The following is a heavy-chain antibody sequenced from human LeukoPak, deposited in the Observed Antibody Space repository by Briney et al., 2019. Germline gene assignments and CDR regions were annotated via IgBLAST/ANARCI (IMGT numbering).Heavy chain of an antibody. D-gene: IGHD1-26*01. CDR3: TRDSGTYNWFDP. V-gene: IGHV3-73*01. CDR2: IAKKDKGYATAT. CDR1: GFTFSGSA. Sequence: PWGSLRFSCAASGFTFSGSAIHWVGQSSGTRLHPGGPIAKKDKGYATATAYAASVKGRFTISRDDSINTAYLQMKSLKTEDTALYYCTRDSGTYNWFDPWGQGTLVTVSS. J-gene: IGHJ5*02.